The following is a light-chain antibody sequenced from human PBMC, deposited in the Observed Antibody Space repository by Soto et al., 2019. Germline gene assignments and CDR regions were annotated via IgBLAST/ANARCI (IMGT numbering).Light chain of an antibody. J-gene: IGKJ5*01. Sequence: DIQMTQSPSAMSASVGERVTITCRASQGINNYLAFFHQHPGKVSKRLIYTVSSLQSGVPSMSSGCGAGTECTVTISNLQPLDSATYYGLQHKSYPSTFGQGTRLEIK. V-gene: IGKV1-17*03. CDR3: LQHKSYPST. CDR2: TVS. CDR1: QGINNY.